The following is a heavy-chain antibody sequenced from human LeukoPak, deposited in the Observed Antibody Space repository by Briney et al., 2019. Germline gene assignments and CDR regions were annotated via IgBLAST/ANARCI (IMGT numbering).Heavy chain of an antibody. CDR1: GFTFSSYS. CDR3: ARDPSIEAAGYYFDY. CDR2: ISSSSSYI. D-gene: IGHD6-13*01. V-gene: IGHV3-21*01. J-gene: IGHJ4*02. Sequence: PGGSLRLSCAASGFTFSSYSMNWVRQAPGKGLEWVSSISSSSSYIYYADSVKGRFTISRDNAKNSLYLQMNSLRAEDTAVYYCARDPSIEAAGYYFDYWGQGTLVTVSS.